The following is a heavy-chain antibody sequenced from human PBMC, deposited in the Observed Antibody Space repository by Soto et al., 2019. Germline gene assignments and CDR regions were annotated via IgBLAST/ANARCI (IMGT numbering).Heavy chain of an antibody. CDR2: INHSGST. V-gene: IGHV4-34*01. Sequence: SETLSLTCAVYGGSFSGYYWSWIRQPPGKGLEWIGEINHSGSTNYNPSLKSRVTISVDTSKNQFSLKLSSVTAADTAAYYCARGLSHRLRGFYYYYGMDVWGQATTVTVSS. J-gene: IGHJ6*02. CDR3: ARGLSHRLRGFYYYYGMDV. CDR1: GGSFSGYY. D-gene: IGHD1-26*01.